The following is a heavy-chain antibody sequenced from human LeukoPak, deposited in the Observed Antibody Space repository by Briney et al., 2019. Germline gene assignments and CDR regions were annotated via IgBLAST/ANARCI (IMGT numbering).Heavy chain of an antibody. CDR2: TYPDDSDT. CDR3: ARQDVYGSGSFDY. CDR1: GYSSTGYW. J-gene: IGHJ4*02. Sequence: GESLKISCKGSGYSSTGYWIAWVRQMPGKGLEWMGITYPDDSDTRYSPSFEGQVTISADKSNSTAYLQWSSLKASDTAMYYCARQDVYGSGSFDYWGQGTLVTVSS. V-gene: IGHV5-51*01. D-gene: IGHD3-10*01.